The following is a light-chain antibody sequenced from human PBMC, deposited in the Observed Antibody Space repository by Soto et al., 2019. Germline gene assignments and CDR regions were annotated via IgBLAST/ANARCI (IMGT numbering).Light chain of an antibody. CDR2: AAS. V-gene: IGKV1-27*01. CDR1: QGISNY. J-gene: IGKJ1*01. CDR3: XXXXSAPRT. Sequence: DIQMTQSPSSLSASVGDRVTITCRASQGISNYLAWYQQKPGKVPKLLIYAASTLQSGVPSRFSGSGSGTDFTLTISSLQPEXXAXXXXXXXXSAPRTFGQGTKVEIK.